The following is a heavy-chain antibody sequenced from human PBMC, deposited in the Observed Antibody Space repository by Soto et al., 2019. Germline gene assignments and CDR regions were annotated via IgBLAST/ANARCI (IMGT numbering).Heavy chain of an antibody. CDR2: IIPILGIA. Sequence: QVQLVQSGAEVKKPGSSVKVSCKASGGTFSSYTISWVRQAPGQGLEWMGRIIPILGIANYAQKFQGRVTITADKSTSTAYTELSSLRSEDTAVYYGARDHRWGSGGWVDPWGQGTLVTVSS. V-gene: IGHV1-69*08. J-gene: IGHJ5*02. CDR1: GGTFSSYT. CDR3: ARDHRWGSGGWVDP. D-gene: IGHD3-16*01.